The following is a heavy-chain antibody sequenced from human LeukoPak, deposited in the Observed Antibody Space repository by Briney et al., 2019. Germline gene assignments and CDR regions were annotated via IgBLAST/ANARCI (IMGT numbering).Heavy chain of an antibody. CDR1: GLTSGIYA. V-gene: IGHV3-23*01. CDR2: FSGGGDS. J-gene: IGHJ4*02. D-gene: IGHD2-15*01. Sequence: GGSLSLSCAASGLTSGIYAMSWVRQAPGKGLEWVSAFSGGGDSFYADSVRGRLSISADRSRNILYLQMNSLRVEDTAVYYCGKEVERHFDLRYWGQGTPVTVSS. CDR3: GKEVERHFDLRY.